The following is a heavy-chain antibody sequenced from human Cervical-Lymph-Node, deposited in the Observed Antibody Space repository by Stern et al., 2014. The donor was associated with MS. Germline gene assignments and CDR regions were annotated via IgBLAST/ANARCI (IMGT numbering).Heavy chain of an antibody. Sequence: VQLVQSGGGVVQPGRSLRLSCAASGFTFSSYGMHWVRQAPGKGLEWVAGISYDASNKYYADSVKGRFTISRDNSKNTLYLQMNSLRAEDTAVYYCAKDLGGTYYHYYYGMDVWGQGTTVTVSS. V-gene: IGHV3-30*18. CDR3: AKDLGGTYYHYYYGMDV. CDR2: ISYDASNK. CDR1: GFTFSSYG. J-gene: IGHJ6*02. D-gene: IGHD1-26*01.